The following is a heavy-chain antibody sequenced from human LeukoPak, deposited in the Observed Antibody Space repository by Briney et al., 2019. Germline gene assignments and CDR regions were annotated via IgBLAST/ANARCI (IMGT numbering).Heavy chain of an antibody. CDR1: GFTFGNYA. D-gene: IGHD3-10*01. Sequence: TGGSLTLSCAASGFTFGNYAMRWVRQAPGRGLEWVAAISGISGSTTIYAGSVRGRFTVSRDNSKSTLYLQMNSLRAEDTAVYYCAKNYGSDRGVPYGMDVWGQGTTVTVAS. CDR2: ISGISGSTT. V-gene: IGHV3-23*01. CDR3: AKNYGSDRGVPYGMDV. J-gene: IGHJ6*02.